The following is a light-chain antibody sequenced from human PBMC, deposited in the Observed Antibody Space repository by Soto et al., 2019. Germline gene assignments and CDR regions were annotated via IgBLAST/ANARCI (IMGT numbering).Light chain of an antibody. V-gene: IGKV3-11*01. J-gene: IGKJ4*01. CDR3: QQRSNWPPLT. Sequence: EIVLTQSPATLSLSPGERATLSCRASQSVSSYLAWYQQKPGQAPRLLIYDASNRATGIPARFSGSGSVTDFTLTISSLEPEDFAVYYCQQRSNWPPLTFGGGTSVEIK. CDR1: QSVSSY. CDR2: DAS.